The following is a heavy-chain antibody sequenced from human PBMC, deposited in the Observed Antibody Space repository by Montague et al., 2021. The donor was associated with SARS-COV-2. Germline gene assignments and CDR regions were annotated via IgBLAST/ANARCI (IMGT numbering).Heavy chain of an antibody. CDR3: ARAHSGSWAHLDN. J-gene: IGHJ4*02. Sequence: TLSLTCTVYGGSFSSDCYYWSWQPPPAGKGLVGDGRLYTSGNTDQCFSIKSRVTISADTTKNPFSLKLTSVTAADTAVYYCARAHSGSWAHLDNWGQGSLVTVSS. CDR1: GGSFSSDCYY. V-gene: IGHV4-61*02. D-gene: IGHD5-12*01. CDR2: LYTSGNT.